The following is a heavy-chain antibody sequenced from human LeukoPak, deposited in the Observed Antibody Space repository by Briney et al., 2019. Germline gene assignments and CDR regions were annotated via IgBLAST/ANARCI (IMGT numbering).Heavy chain of an antibody. J-gene: IGHJ4*02. V-gene: IGHV3-23*01. Sequence: GGSLRLSCAASGFTFTSYAMNWVRQAPGKALEGVSAVSGNGGGTYYADSVKGHFTISRDNYKNTVYLQMNSLRVEDTALYYCAKGVYYDNSGYYYFDSWGQGTLVTLSS. D-gene: IGHD3-22*01. CDR2: VSGNGGGT. CDR1: GFTFTSYA. CDR3: AKGVYYDNSGYYYFDS.